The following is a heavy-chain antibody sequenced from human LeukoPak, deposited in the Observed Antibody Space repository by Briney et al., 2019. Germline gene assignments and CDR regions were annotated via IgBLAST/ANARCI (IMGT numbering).Heavy chain of an antibody. D-gene: IGHD3-3*01. J-gene: IGHJ4*02. CDR1: GFTFSSYA. CDR3: AKAGDYDFWSGSSGY. V-gene: IGHV3-23*01. Sequence: GGSLRLSCAASGFTFSSYAMSWVRQAPGKGLEWVSAISGSGGSTYYADSVKGRFTISRDNSKNTLYLQMNSLRAEDTAVYYCAKAGDYDFWSGSSGYWGQGTLVTVSS. CDR2: ISGSGGST.